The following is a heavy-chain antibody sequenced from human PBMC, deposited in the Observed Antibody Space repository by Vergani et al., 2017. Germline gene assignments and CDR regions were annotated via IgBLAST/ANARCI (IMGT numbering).Heavy chain of an antibody. CDR1: GVSIGSNSYY. Sequence: QLQLQESGPGLVKPSETLSLTCTVSGVSIGSNSYYWGWIRQPPGKGLEWIGTIYYTGTTYYNEAHKSRLTISVDTSKNQFSLKLSSVTAADTAVYYCARGRGQLVQYYYYMDVWGKGTTVTVSS. CDR3: ARGRGQLVQYYYYMDV. V-gene: IGHV4-39*01. CDR2: IYYTGTT. D-gene: IGHD6-6*01. J-gene: IGHJ6*03.